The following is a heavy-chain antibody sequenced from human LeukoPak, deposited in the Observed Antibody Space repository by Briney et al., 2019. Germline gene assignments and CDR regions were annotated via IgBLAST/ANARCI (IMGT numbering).Heavy chain of an antibody. CDR3: AKSSGDSYFDF. Sequence: WIRQPPGKGLEWVSRISWNSGSIGYADSVKGRFAISRDNAKNSLFLQMNSLRAEDTAVYYCAKSSGDSYFDFWGQGTLVTVSS. CDR2: ISWNSGSI. D-gene: IGHD3-10*01. V-gene: IGHV3-9*01. J-gene: IGHJ4*02.